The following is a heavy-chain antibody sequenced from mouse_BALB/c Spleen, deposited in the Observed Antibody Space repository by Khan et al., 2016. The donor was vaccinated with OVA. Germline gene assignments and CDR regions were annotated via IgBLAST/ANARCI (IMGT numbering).Heavy chain of an antibody. CDR1: GYTFTSYV. V-gene: IGHV1S136*01. CDR2: IYPFNDDT. J-gene: IGHJ3*01. Sequence: VQLKQSGPELVKPGASVKMSCKAAGYTFTSYVMHWVKQKPGLGLEWIGYIYPFNDDTKYNEKFIGKATLTSDKSSSTAYMELSSLTSEDSAVYYGAQVGTYDVSLAYWGQGTLVTVSA. D-gene: IGHD2-12*01. CDR3: AQVGTYDVSLAY.